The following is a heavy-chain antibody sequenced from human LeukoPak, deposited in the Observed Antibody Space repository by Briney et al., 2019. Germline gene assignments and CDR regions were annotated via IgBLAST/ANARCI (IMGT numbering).Heavy chain of an antibody. Sequence: GGSLRLSCAASGFTFSSYSMNWVREAPGEGREWVSYISSSSSYIYYADSVKGRFTITRDNDKNSLYLQMNSLRAEDTAVYYCARAVATKSFDYWGQGTLVTVSS. CDR3: ARAVATKSFDY. CDR1: GFTFSSYS. V-gene: IGHV3-21*01. D-gene: IGHD5-12*01. CDR2: ISSSSSYI. J-gene: IGHJ4*02.